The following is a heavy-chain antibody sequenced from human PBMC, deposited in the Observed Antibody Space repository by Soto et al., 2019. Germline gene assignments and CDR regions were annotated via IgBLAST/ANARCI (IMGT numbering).Heavy chain of an antibody. D-gene: IGHD6-19*01. CDR2: ISSSGSTI. CDR3: ARDLRIGVAGPGGYFYYYYGMDV. J-gene: IGHJ6*02. V-gene: IGHV3-48*03. CDR1: GFTFSSYE. Sequence: TGGSLRLSCAASGFTFSSYEMNWVRQAPGKGLEWVSYISSSGSTIYYADSVKGRFTISRDNAKNSLYLQMNSLRAEDTAVYYCARDLRIGVAGPGGYFYYYYGMDVWGQGTTVTVSS.